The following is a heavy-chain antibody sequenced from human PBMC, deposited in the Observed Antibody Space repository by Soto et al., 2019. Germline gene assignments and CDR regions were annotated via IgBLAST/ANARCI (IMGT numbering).Heavy chain of an antibody. J-gene: IGHJ4*02. V-gene: IGHV4-39*01. D-gene: IGHD3-10*01. Sequence: QLQLQESGPGLVKPSETLSLTCTVSGGSISSSSYYWGWIRQPPGKGLEWIGSIYYSGSTYYNPSVKSRTTISVDTSKNQFSLKLSSVTAADTAVYYCARPSGSYLFYFDYWGQGTLVTVSS. CDR2: IYYSGST. CDR1: GGSISSSSYY. CDR3: ARPSGSYLFYFDY.